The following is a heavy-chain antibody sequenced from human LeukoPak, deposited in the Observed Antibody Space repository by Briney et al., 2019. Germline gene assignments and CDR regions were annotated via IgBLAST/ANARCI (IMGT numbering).Heavy chain of an antibody. CDR1: GYTFTSYG. V-gene: IGHV1-18*01. D-gene: IGHD3-22*01. J-gene: IGHJ4*02. CDR3: ARDDYYDSSGPYFDY. Sequence: ASVKVSCKASGYTFTSYGIIWVRQAPGQGLEWMGWISAYNGNTNYGQKLQGRVTMTTDTSTSTAYMELRSLRSDDTAVYYCARDDYYDSSGPYFDYWGQGTLVTVSS. CDR2: ISAYNGNT.